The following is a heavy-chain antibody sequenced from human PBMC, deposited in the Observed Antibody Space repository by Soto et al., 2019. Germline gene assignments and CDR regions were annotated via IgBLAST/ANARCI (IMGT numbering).Heavy chain of an antibody. Sequence: GGSLRLSCATSGFTFSRCDMNWVRQAPGKGLEWVSFISSSASYMYYADSVKGRFTFSRDNAKNTLYLQMNSLRPEDTAVYYCARVQGGSGGKGDPLDLWGQGTLVTVSS. CDR3: ARVQGGSGGKGDPLDL. CDR2: ISSSASYM. D-gene: IGHD2-15*01. V-gene: IGHV3-21*01. CDR1: GFTFSRCD. J-gene: IGHJ4*02.